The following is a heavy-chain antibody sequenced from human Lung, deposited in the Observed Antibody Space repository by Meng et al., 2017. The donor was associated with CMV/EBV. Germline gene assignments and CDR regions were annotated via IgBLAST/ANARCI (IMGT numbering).Heavy chain of an antibody. V-gene: IGHV3-48*04. D-gene: IGHD3-16*01. J-gene: IGHJ4*02. CDR3: ARAHYDYVWGSALYYVDY. CDR1: GFTFSSYS. CDR2: ISSSSSTI. Sequence: GGSLRLSCAASGFTFSSYSMNWVRQAPGKGLEWVSYISSSSSTIYYADSVKGRFTIARDNAKNSMYLQMNSLRAEDTAVYYCARAHYDYVWGSALYYVDYWGKGTLVTVSS.